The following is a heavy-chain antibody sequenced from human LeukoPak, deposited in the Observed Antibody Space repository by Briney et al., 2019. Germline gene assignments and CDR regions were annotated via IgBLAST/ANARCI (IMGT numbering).Heavy chain of an antibody. V-gene: IGHV3-9*03. CDR2: ISWNSGSI. J-gene: IGHJ4*02. D-gene: IGHD3-10*01. Sequence: QPGGSLRLSCAASGFTFDDYAMHWVRQAPGKGLEWVSGISWNSGSIGYADSVKGRFTISRDNAKNSLYLQMNSLRAEDMALYYCAKGDSYYYGSGSYSHWGQGTLVTVFS. CDR1: GFTFDDYA. CDR3: AKGDSYYYGSGSYSH.